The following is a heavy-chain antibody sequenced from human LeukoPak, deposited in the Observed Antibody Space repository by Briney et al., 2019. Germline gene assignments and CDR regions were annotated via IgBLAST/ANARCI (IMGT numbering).Heavy chain of an antibody. J-gene: IGHJ6*02. CDR2: IYYSGST. CDR1: GGSISSSDYY. D-gene: IGHD3-10*02. V-gene: IGHV4-39*07. CDR3: LGSGSYFDGMDV. Sequence: SETLSLTCTVSGGSISSSDYYWGWIRQPPGKGLEWIGSIYYSGSTYYNPSLKSRVTISVDTSKNQFSLKLSSVTAADTAVYYCLGSGSYFDGMDVWGQGTTVTVSS.